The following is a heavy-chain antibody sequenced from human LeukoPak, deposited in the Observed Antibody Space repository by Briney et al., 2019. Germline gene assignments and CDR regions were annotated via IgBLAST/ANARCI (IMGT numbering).Heavy chain of an antibody. J-gene: IGHJ6*03. Sequence: GGSLRLSXAASGFTFSSYAMSWVRQAPGKGLEWVSAISGSGGSTYYADSVKGRFTISRDNSKNTLYLQMNSLRAEDTAVYYCAKRASGYSSSWYNRKYYYYMDVWGKGTTVTVSS. CDR2: ISGSGGST. D-gene: IGHD6-13*01. CDR3: AKRASGYSSSWYNRKYYYYMDV. V-gene: IGHV3-23*01. CDR1: GFTFSSYA.